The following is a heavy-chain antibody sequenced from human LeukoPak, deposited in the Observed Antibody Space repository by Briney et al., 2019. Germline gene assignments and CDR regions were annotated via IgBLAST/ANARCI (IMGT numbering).Heavy chain of an antibody. CDR3: ARVYPAGSSSWYSRYYYYYMDV. CDR1: GFTFSSYW. J-gene: IGHJ6*03. D-gene: IGHD6-13*01. Sequence: PGGSLRLSCAASGFTFSSYWMSWVRQAPGKGLEWVSGINWNGGSTGYADSVKGRFTISRDNAKNSLYLQMNSLRAEDTALYHCARVYPAGSSSWYSRYYYYYMDVWGKGTTVTVSS. CDR2: INWNGGST. V-gene: IGHV3-20*01.